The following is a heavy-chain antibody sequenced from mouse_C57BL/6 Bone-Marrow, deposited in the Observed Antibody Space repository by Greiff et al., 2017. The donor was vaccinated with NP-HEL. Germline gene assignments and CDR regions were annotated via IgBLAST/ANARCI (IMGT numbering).Heavy chain of an antibody. D-gene: IGHD2-1*01. V-gene: IGHV1-82*01. CDR3: ARHGNLFAY. CDR2: IYPGDGDT. CDR1: GYAFSSSW. J-gene: IGHJ3*01. Sequence: QVQLKQSGPELVKPGASVKISCKASGYAFSSSWMNWVKQRPGKGLEWIGRIYPGDGDTNYNGKFKGKATLTADKSSSTAYMQLSSLTSEDSAVYFCARHGNLFAYWGQGTLVTVSA.